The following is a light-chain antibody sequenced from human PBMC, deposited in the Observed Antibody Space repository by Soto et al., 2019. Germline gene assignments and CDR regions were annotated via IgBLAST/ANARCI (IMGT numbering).Light chain of an antibody. CDR2: GAS. CDR3: QLLT. V-gene: IGKV3-20*01. CDR1: QSISSGF. Sequence: EDVLTQSPGTLSLSPGERATLSCRASQSISSGFLAWYQQKPGQAPRLLIYGASSRATGIPDRFSGSGSGTDFTLTISRLEPEDSAVYYCQLLTFGGGTKVEIK. J-gene: IGKJ4*01.